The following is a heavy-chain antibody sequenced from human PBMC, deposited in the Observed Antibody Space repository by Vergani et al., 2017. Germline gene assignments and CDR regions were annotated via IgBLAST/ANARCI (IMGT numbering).Heavy chain of an antibody. CDR2: ISGSSSYV. J-gene: IGHJ4*02. CDR3: ARELWDCTHIRCSPPSY. Sequence: EVQLVESGGGLVKPGGSLRLSCAASGFSFSSYSMNWVRQAPGQGLEWVASISGSSSYVFYRDSVEGRFTITRDNAKKSVYLQMNSLRAEDTAMYFCARELWDCTHIRCSPPSYWGQGTQVTVSS. V-gene: IGHV3-21*02. D-gene: IGHD2-8*01. CDR1: GFSFSSYS.